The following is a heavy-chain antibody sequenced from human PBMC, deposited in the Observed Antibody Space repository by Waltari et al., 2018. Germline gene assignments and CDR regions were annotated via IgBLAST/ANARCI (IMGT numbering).Heavy chain of an antibody. CDR1: GGSISSGSYY. CDR2: IYSSAST. Sequence: QVQLQESGPGLVKPSQTLSLTCTVSGGSISSGSYYWSWIRQPAGKGLEWIGRIYSSASTTYNPSLKSRVTISVDTSKNQFSLKLSSVTAADTAVYYCARVSRYCSGGSCYSEDYWGQGTLVTVSS. CDR3: ARVSRYCSGGSCYSEDY. J-gene: IGHJ4*02. D-gene: IGHD2-15*01. V-gene: IGHV4-61*02.